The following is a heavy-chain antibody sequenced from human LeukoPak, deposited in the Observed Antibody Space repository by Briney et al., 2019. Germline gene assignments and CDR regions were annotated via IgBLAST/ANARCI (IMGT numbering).Heavy chain of an antibody. CDR1: GFTFSSYE. J-gene: IGHJ3*02. Sequence: PGGSLRLSCAASGFTFSSYEMNWVRQAPGKGLEWVSYICSDGSTIYYADSMKGRFTMSRDNAKNSLYLQMNSLRVEDTAVYYCARSNWGHYAFDIWGQGTMVVVSS. D-gene: IGHD7-27*01. V-gene: IGHV3-48*03. CDR3: ARSNWGHYAFDI. CDR2: ICSDGSTI.